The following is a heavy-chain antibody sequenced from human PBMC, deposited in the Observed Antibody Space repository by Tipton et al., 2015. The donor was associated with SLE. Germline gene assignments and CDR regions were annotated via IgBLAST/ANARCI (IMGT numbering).Heavy chain of an antibody. D-gene: IGHD6-13*01. Sequence: GSLRLSCAASGFTFSDYYMSWIRQAPGKGLEWVSYISSSGSTIYYADSVKGRFTISRDNAKNSLCLQMNSLRAEDTAVYYCARAGIPPYYYYYMDVWGKGTTVTVSS. V-gene: IGHV3-11*01. CDR2: ISSSGSTI. CDR3: ARAGIPPYYYYYMDV. J-gene: IGHJ6*03. CDR1: GFTFSDYY.